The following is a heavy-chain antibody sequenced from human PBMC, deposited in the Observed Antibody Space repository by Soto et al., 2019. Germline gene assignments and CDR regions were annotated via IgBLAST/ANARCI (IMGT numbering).Heavy chain of an antibody. CDR3: ARDRGSYDYYYGMDG. V-gene: IGHV3-33*01. CDR2: IWFDGSNK. CDR1: GFTFSSYA. D-gene: IGHD5-18*01. J-gene: IGHJ6*02. Sequence: GGSLRLSCAASGFTFSSYAMHWVRQAPGKGLEWVTVIWFDGSNKYYADSVKGRFTISRDNSKNTLFLQMNSLRAEDTAVYYCARDRGSYDYYYGMDGWGQGTTVTVAS.